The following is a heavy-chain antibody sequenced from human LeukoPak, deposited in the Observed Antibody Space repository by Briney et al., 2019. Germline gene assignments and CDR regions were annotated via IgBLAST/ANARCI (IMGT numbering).Heavy chain of an antibody. CDR1: GFTFSSYA. V-gene: IGHV3-30-3*01. J-gene: IGHJ4*02. CDR3: AAFDFDY. Sequence: GGSLRLSCAASGFTFSSYAMHWVRQAPGKGLEWVAVISYDGSNKYYADSVKGRFTISRDNSKDTLYLQMDSLRAEDTAVYYCAAFDFDYWGQGTLVTVSS. D-gene: IGHD2/OR15-2a*01. CDR2: ISYDGSNK.